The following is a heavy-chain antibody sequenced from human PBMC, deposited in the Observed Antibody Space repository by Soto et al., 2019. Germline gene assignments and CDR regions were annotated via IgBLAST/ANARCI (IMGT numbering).Heavy chain of an antibody. J-gene: IGHJ4*02. CDR3: ARDPGHYGSGSLDY. Sequence: QVQLQESGPGLVKPSETLSLTCTVSGGSITSGGYYWSWIRQHPGKGLEWIGYIYYSGSASYNPSLKRRVTISVDTSKNQFSLKLSSVTAADTAVYYCARDPGHYGSGSLDYWGQGTLVTVSS. CDR1: GGSITSGGYY. D-gene: IGHD3-10*01. CDR2: IYYSGSA. V-gene: IGHV4-31*03.